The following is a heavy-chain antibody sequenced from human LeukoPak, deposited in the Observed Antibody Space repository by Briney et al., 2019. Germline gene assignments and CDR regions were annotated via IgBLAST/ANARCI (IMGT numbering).Heavy chain of an antibody. CDR2: INSDGSST. Sequence: PGGSLRLSCAASGFTFSSYWMHWVRQAPGKGLVWVSRINSDGSSTSYADSVKGRFTISRDNAKNTLYLQMNSLRAEDTAVYYCARSPPSLYYMDVWGKGTTVTVSS. J-gene: IGHJ6*03. D-gene: IGHD6-6*01. V-gene: IGHV3-74*01. CDR1: GFTFSSYW. CDR3: ARSPPSLYYMDV.